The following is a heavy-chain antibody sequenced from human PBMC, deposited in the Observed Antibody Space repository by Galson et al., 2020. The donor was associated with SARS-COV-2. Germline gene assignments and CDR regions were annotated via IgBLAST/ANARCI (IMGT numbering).Heavy chain of an antibody. CDR2: IHHSGST. D-gene: IGHD4-4*01. CDR1: GFSISSGYY. J-gene: IGHJ4*02. CDR3: ARESNPQD. V-gene: IGHV4-38-2*02. Sequence: PSETLSLTCTVSGFSISSGYYWAWIRQPPGKGPEWIGGIHHSGSTYYSPSLKSRVTVLVDTSKNQFFLRLKSVTAADTADYYCARESNPQDWGQGTLVTVSS.